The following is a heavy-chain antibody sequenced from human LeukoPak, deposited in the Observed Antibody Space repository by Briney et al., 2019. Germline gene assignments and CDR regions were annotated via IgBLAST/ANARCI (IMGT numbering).Heavy chain of an antibody. CDR1: VGSISSYY. V-gene: IGHV4-59*01. CDR3: ASHYGSGFDY. J-gene: IGHJ4*02. Sequence: PSETLPLTCTVSVGSISSYYWRWIRQPPGKGLEWIGYIYYSGSTNYNPSLNSRVTISIDTSKNQFSLKLSSVTAADTAMYYCASHYGSGFDYWGQGTLVTVSS. CDR2: IYYSGST. D-gene: IGHD3-10*01.